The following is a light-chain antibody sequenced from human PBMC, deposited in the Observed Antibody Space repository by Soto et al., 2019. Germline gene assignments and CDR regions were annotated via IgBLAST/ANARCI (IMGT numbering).Light chain of an antibody. CDR2: DVS. Sequence: QSALTQPASVSGSPGQSITISCTGTSSDVGGYNYVSWYQQHPGKAPQLMIYDVSNRPSGVSNRFSGSKSGNTASLTISGLQAEDEADYYCSSYTSRSTLEVFVTGTQLTVL. CDR3: SSYTSRSTLEV. J-gene: IGLJ1*01. V-gene: IGLV2-14*01. CDR1: SSDVGGYNY.